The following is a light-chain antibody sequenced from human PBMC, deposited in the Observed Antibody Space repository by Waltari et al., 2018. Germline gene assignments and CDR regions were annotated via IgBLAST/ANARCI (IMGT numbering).Light chain of an antibody. CDR1: QSIGSY. V-gene: IGKV3-11*01. Sequence: EIVLTQSPAPLSLSPGERATLPCRASQSIGSYLAWYQQKPGPAPRLLIYDASNRATGIPARFSGSGSGTDFTLTISSLEPEDFAVYYCQHRSNWPPSFGQGTKVEIE. CDR3: QHRSNWPPS. CDR2: DAS. J-gene: IGKJ2*01.